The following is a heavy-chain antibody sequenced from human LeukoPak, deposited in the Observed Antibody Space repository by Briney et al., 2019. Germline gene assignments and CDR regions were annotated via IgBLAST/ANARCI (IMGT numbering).Heavy chain of an antibody. J-gene: IGHJ4*02. Sequence: PSQTLSLTCTVSGGSISSGDYYWSWIRQPPGKGLEWIGYISYSGNTYYNPSLKSRVTISVDTSKNQFSLKLSSVTVADTAVYYCASDRKYGSESLRRLDYWGQGTLVTVSS. CDR2: ISYSGNT. CDR1: GGSISSGDYY. CDR3: ASDRKYGSESLRRLDY. D-gene: IGHD3-10*01. V-gene: IGHV4-30-4*01.